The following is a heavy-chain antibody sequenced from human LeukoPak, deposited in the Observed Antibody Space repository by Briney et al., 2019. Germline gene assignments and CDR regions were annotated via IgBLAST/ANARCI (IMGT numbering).Heavy chain of an antibody. CDR2: IKEDGSEK. D-gene: IGHD1-14*01. J-gene: IGHJ4*02. Sequence: GGSLRLSCAASGFTFSTYWMSWVRQAPGKGLEWVANIKEDGSEKNYVDSVRGRFTISRDNAQNSLYLQMNSLRAEDTAVYFCARGRYNFDYWGQGTLVTVSS. V-gene: IGHV3-7*01. CDR1: GFTFSTYW. CDR3: ARGRYNFDY.